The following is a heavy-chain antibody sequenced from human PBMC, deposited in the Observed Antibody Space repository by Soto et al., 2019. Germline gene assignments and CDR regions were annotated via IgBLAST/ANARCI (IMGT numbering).Heavy chain of an antibody. D-gene: IGHD2-15*01. J-gene: IGHJ4*02. Sequence: EVQLVESGGGLVQPGGSLRLSCAVSGFTFSSDWMHWVRQAPGKGLVWVSRINSDGSSPSYADSVKGRFTISRDNAKNTLYLQMNSLRAEDTAVYFCASTVVTGYWGQGTLVTVSS. V-gene: IGHV3-74*01. CDR3: ASTVVTGY. CDR2: INSDGSSP. CDR1: GFTFSSDW.